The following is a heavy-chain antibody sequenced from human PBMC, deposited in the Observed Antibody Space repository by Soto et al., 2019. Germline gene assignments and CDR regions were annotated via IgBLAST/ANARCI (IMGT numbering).Heavy chain of an antibody. Sequence: GGSLRLSCAASGFTFSDYYMSWIRQAPGKGLEWVSYITNSNSAIYYADSVKGRFTISRDNAKNTLYLQMNSLRAEDTAVYYCAREVRPTSYWYGMDVWGQGTTVTV. CDR3: AREVRPTSYWYGMDV. CDR1: GFTFSDYY. CDR2: ITNSNSAI. J-gene: IGHJ6*02. V-gene: IGHV3-11*04. D-gene: IGHD1-26*01.